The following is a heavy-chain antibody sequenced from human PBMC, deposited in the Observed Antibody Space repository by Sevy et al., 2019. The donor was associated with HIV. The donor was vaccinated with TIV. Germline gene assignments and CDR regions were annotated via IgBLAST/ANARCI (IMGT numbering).Heavy chain of an antibody. V-gene: IGHV1-69*13. Sequence: ASVKVSCKASGGTFSSYAISWVRQAPGQGLEWMGGIIPIFGTANYAQKFQGRVTITADESTGTAYMELSSLRSEDTAVYYRARGLIAVAGKSYYYGMDVWGQGTTVTVSS. D-gene: IGHD6-19*01. CDR2: IIPIFGTA. CDR3: ARGLIAVAGKSYYYGMDV. CDR1: GGTFSSYA. J-gene: IGHJ6*02.